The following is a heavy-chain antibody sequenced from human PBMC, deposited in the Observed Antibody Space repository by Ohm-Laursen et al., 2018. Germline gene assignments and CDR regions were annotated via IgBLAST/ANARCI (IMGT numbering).Heavy chain of an antibody. CDR2: IWYDGSNK. CDR3: ARYLGYDSSGDDI. Sequence: SLRLSCAASGFTFSNYWMTWVRQAPGKGLEWVAVIWYDGSNKYYADSVKGRFTISRDNSKNTLYLQMNSLRAEDTAVYYCARYLGYDSSGDDIWGQGTMVTVSS. CDR1: GFTFSNYW. J-gene: IGHJ3*02. V-gene: IGHV3-33*08. D-gene: IGHD3-22*01.